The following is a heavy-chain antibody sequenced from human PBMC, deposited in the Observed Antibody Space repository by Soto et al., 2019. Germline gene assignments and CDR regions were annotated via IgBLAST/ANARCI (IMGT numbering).Heavy chain of an antibody. V-gene: IGHV3-7*03. CDR1: GFTFSSYW. CDR3: AKHLGYSSSWQYAFHI. D-gene: IGHD6-13*01. J-gene: IGHJ3*02. Sequence: EVQLVESGGGLVQPGGSLRLSCAASGFTFSSYWMSWVRQAPGKGLEWVANIKQDGSEKYYVDSVKGRFTISRDNAKNSLYLQMNNMRAEDTASYYCAKHLGYSSSWQYAFHIWGQGTMVAVSS. CDR2: IKQDGSEK.